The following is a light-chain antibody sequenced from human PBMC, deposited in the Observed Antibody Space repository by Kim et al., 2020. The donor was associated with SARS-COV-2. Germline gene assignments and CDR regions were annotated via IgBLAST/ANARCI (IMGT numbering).Light chain of an antibody. V-gene: IGKV3-20*01. J-gene: IGKJ2*01. CDR1: QSVGYNY. CDR3: HQYIISPHT. CDR2: GAS. Sequence: EIVLTQSPGTLSSSPGERATLSCRASQSVGYNYLAWFQQKPGQTPRLLIYGASSRATGIPDRFSGSGSGTDFTLTISRLEPEDFVVYYCHQYIISPHTFGQGTKLEI.